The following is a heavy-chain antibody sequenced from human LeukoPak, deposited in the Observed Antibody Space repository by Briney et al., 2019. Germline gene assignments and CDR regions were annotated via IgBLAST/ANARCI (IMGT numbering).Heavy chain of an antibody. V-gene: IGHV3-23*01. CDR1: GFTFSSYA. J-gene: IGHJ6*03. CDR2: ISGSGGST. CDR3: AKSAVGCSSTSCYAYYYMDV. Sequence: HPGGSLRLSCAASGFTFSSYAMSWVRQAPGKGLEWVSAISGSGGSTYYADSVKGRFTISRDNSKNTLYLQMNSLRAEDTAVYYCAKSAVGCSSTSCYAYYYMDVWGKGTTVTVSS. D-gene: IGHD2-2*01.